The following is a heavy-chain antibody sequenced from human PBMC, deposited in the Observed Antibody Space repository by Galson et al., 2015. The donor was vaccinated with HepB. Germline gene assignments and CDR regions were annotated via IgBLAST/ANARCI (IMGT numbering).Heavy chain of an antibody. CDR2: IKSKTDGGTT. Sequence: SLRLSCAATEFTFNNVWMNWVRQAPGKGLEWVGRIKSKTDGGTTEYAAPVKGRFTISREESKHTLYLQMISRKTDDTAVYYCTIDVYFSRYWSCFHPWGQGTLRPVS. CDR1: EFTFNNVW. CDR3: TIDVYFSRYWSCFHP. J-gene: IGHJ5*02. V-gene: IGHV3-15*01. D-gene: IGHD2-8*02.